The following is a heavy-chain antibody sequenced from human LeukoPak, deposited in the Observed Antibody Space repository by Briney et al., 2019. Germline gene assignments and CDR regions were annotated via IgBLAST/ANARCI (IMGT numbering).Heavy chain of an antibody. CDR2: FDPEDGET. V-gene: IGHV1-24*01. Sequence: ASVKVSCKVSGYTLTELSMHWVRQAPGKGLEWMGGFDPEDGETIYAQKFQGRVTMTEDTSTDTAYMELSSLRSEDTAVYYCAKGLGGGELRNFDYWGQGTLVTVSS. J-gene: IGHJ4*02. D-gene: IGHD1-26*01. CDR1: GYTLTELS. CDR3: AKGLGGGELRNFDY.